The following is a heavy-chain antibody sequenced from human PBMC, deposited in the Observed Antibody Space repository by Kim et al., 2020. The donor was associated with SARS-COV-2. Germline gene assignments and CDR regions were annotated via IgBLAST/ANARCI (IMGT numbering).Heavy chain of an antibody. CDR2: IYYSGST. J-gene: IGHJ4*02. CDR3: ARVSYGSGSYYIHYFDY. CDR1: GGSISSYY. D-gene: IGHD3-10*01. Sequence: SETLSLTCTVSGGSISSYYWSWIRQPPGKGLEWIGYIYYSGSTNYNPSLKSRVTISVDTSKNQFSLKLSSVTAADTAVYYCARVSYGSGSYYIHYFDYWGQGTLVTVSS. V-gene: IGHV4-59*13.